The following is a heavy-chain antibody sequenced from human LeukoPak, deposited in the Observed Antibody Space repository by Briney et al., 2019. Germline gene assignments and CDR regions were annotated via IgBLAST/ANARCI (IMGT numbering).Heavy chain of an antibody. CDR1: GGSFSGYY. CDR3: ARGYRPYAFDI. CDR2: INHSGST. Sequence: PSETLSLTCAVYGGSFSGYYWSWLRQPPGKGLEWIGEINHSGSTNYNPSLKSRVTISVDTSKNQFSLKLSSVTAADTAVYYCARGYRPYAFDIWGQGTMVTVSS. J-gene: IGHJ3*02. V-gene: IGHV4-34*01. D-gene: IGHD1-26*01.